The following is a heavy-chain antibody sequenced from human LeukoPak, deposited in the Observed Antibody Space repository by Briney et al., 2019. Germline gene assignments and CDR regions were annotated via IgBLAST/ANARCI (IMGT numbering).Heavy chain of an antibody. Sequence: GGSLRLSCAASGLTLSSNYMSWVRQAPGKGLEWVSVIYSGGSTYYADSVKGRFTISRDNSKNTLYLQMNSLRAEDTAVYYCARDQTVPPGDAFDIWGQGTMVTVSS. CDR1: GLTLSSNY. CDR3: ARDQTVPPGDAFDI. CDR2: IYSGGST. D-gene: IGHD4-17*01. J-gene: IGHJ3*02. V-gene: IGHV3-53*01.